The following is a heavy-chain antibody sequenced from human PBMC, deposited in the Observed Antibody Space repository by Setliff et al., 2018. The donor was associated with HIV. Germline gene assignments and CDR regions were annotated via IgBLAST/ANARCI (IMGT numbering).Heavy chain of an antibody. CDR1: GDSISRNYW. J-gene: IGHJ6*03. Sequence: PSENLSLTCAVSGDSISRNYWWSWVRQPPGKGLEWIGKIYHSGSTNFNPSLQSRVTISVDKSKNQFSLHLTSVTAADTGVYYCAQESPTTGYYYYMDVWGKGTTVTVSS. CDR3: AQESPTTGYYYYMDV. CDR2: IYHSGST. V-gene: IGHV4-4*02.